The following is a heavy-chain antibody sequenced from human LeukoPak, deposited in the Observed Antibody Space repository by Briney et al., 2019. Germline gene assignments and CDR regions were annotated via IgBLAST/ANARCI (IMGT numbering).Heavy chain of an antibody. CDR2: ISAHNGNT. CDR1: GYTFTGYY. V-gene: IGHV1-18*04. Sequence: ASVKVSCKASGYTFTGYYMHWVRQAPGQGLEWMGWISAHNGNTNYAQKLQGRVTMTTDTSTSTAYMELRSLRSDDTAVYYCARGPVRYFDWTTFYYYYYGMDVWGQGTTVTVSS. CDR3: ARGPVRYFDWTTFYYYYYGMDV. J-gene: IGHJ6*02. D-gene: IGHD3-9*01.